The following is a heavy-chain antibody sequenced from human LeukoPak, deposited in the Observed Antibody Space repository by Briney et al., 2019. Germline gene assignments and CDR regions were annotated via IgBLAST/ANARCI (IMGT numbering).Heavy chain of an antibody. J-gene: IGHJ4*02. Sequence: GGSLRLSCVASGFAFSIYAMHWVRHAPGKGLEWVAAISCDGSNKYYAGSVKGRFTISRDNSKNTLYLQMNSLRGEDTAVYYCARDGIVARDPTFDYWGQGTLVTVSS. D-gene: IGHD5-12*01. CDR2: ISCDGSNK. CDR3: ARDGIVARDPTFDY. CDR1: GFAFSIYA. V-gene: IGHV3-30*04.